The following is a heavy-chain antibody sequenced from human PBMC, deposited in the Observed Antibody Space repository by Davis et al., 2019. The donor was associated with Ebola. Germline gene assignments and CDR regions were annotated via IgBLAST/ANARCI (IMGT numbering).Heavy chain of an antibody. CDR3: AIKVGATNFDY. J-gene: IGHJ4*02. CDR2: IYYSGST. Sequence: SETLSLTCTVSGGSVSSGSYYWSWIRQPPGKGLEWIGYIYYSGSTNYNPSLKSRVTISVDTSKNQFSLKLSSVTAADTAVYYCAIKVGATNFDYWGQGTLVTVSS. V-gene: IGHV4-61*01. CDR1: GGSVSSGSYY. D-gene: IGHD1-26*01.